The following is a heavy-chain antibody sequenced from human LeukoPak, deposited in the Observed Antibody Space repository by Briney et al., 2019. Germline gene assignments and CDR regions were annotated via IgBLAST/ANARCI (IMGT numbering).Heavy chain of an antibody. J-gene: IGHJ4*02. V-gene: IGHV4-59*12. CDR3: ATDNSYGSGSYYT. Sequence: KPSETLSLTCTVSGGSIRSYSWNWIRQPPGKGLEWIGYIYYSGNTNYNPSLKSRVTISVDTSKNQFSLKLISVTAADADVYYCATDNSYGSGSYYTWGQGTLVTVSS. D-gene: IGHD3-10*01. CDR2: IYYSGNT. CDR1: GGSIRSYS.